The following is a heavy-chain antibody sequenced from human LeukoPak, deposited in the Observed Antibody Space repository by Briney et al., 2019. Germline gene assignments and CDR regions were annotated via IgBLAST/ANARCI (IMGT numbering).Heavy chain of an antibody. CDR1: GDSISSFY. V-gene: IGHV4-59*08. J-gene: IGHJ5*02. D-gene: IGHD3-22*01. Sequence: SETLSLTCTVSGDSISSFYWSWIRQAPGKGLEWIAYMYYSGSTYYNPSLKSRVTMSADTSKNQLSLKLSSVTAADTAVYYCARPYYYDSRIDPWGQGILVTVSS. CDR3: ARPYYYDSRIDP. CDR2: MYYSGST.